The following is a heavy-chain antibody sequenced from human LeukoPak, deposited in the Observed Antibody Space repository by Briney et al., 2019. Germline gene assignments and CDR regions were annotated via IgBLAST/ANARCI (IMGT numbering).Heavy chain of an antibody. CDR1: GGSFSGYY. CDR2: INHSGST. D-gene: IGHD3-10*01. J-gene: IGHJ3*01. V-gene: IGHV4-34*01. Sequence: SETLSLTCAVYGGSFSGYYWSWIRQPPGKGLEWIGEINHSGSTNYNPSLKSRVTISVDTSKNQFSLRLSSVTAADTAVYYCAKSNGYGLVDVWGQGTMVTVSS. CDR3: AKSNGYGLVDV.